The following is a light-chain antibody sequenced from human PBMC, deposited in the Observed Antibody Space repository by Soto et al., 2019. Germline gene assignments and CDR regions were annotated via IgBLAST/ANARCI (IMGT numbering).Light chain of an antibody. CDR1: QGISSY. CDR3: QQYNTYPWT. CDR2: AAS. Sequence: AIRMTQSPSSLSASTGDRVTITCRASQGISSYLAWYQQKPGKAPKLLIYAASTLQSGVPSRFSGSGSGTDFTLTISCLQSEDFATYYCQQYNTYPWTFRQGTKVDIK. V-gene: IGKV1-8*01. J-gene: IGKJ1*01.